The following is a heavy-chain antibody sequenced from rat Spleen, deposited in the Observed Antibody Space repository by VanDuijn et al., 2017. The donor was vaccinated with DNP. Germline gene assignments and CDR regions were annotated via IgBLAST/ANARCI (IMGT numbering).Heavy chain of an antibody. V-gene: IGHV5-22*01. CDR1: GFTFSAYY. J-gene: IGHJ2*01. CDR2: IGSAAYAP. D-gene: IGHD4-3*01. CDR3: VRWGVDYFDQ. Sequence: EVQLVESGGGLVQPGRSLKLSCAASGFTFSAYYLAWVRQAPAKGLEWVAYIGSAAYAPYYGDSVKGRFTISRDNAKSTLYLQMNSLRSEDMATYYCVRWGVDYFDQWGQGVMVTVSS.